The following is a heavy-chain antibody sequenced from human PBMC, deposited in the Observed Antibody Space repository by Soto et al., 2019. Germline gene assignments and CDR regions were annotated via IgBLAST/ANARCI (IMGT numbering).Heavy chain of an antibody. V-gene: IGHV4-39*01. Sequence: SETLSLTCTVSGGSISSTNHYWGWIRQPPGKGLEWIGDIYYSGMTRYNPSLKSRVTISVDTSMDQFSLKLTSVTAADTAIYYCARHGYYYDSTGYYYFVWGQGTLVTVSS. CDR1: GGSISSTNHY. CDR3: ARHGYYYDSTGYYYFV. J-gene: IGHJ4*02. D-gene: IGHD3-22*01. CDR2: IYYSGMT.